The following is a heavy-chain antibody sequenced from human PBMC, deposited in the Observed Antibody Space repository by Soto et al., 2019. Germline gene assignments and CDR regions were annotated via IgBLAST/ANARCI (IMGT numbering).Heavy chain of an antibody. D-gene: IGHD1-7*01. CDR1: GYAFTDFY. CDR2: ISPDGGST. Sequence: ASVKVSCKTSGYAFTDFYMHWVRQAPGQGLEWMGIISPDGGSTIFSQKFQARVTMTRDTSTGTVYMELSSLRSEDTAVYYCARVPRPLNWNYGLDYYYYGMDVWGQGTTVTVSS. J-gene: IGHJ6*02. CDR3: ARVPRPLNWNYGLDYYYYGMDV. V-gene: IGHV1-46*01.